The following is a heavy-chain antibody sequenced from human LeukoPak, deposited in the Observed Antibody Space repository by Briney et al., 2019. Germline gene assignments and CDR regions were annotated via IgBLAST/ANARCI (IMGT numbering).Heavy chain of an antibody. CDR3: TRQDRTSGKYYDFDY. CDR1: GGSISNYY. D-gene: IGHD2/OR15-2a*01. Sequence: PSGTLSLTCTVSGGSISNYYWSWIRQPPGKGLEWIGYIYYTGSTNYNPSLRSRVTISLDTSTNQISLRLISVAAADTAVYYCTRQDRTSGKYYDFDYWGQGTLVTVSS. J-gene: IGHJ4*02. V-gene: IGHV4-59*08. CDR2: IYYTGST.